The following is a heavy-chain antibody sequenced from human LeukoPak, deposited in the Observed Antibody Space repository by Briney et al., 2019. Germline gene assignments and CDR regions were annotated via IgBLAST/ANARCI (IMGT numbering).Heavy chain of an antibody. CDR1: GFTFGDYY. CDR2: ISSSSSYI. V-gene: IGHV3-11*06. D-gene: IGHD3-10*01. J-gene: IGHJ3*02. Sequence: GGSLRLSCAASGFTFGDYYMSWIRQAPGKGLEWVSSISSSSSYIYYADSVKGRFTISRDNAKNSLYLQMNSLRAEDTAVYYCAKPAGMYGSGSYGAFDIWGQGTMVTVSP. CDR3: AKPAGMYGSGSYGAFDI.